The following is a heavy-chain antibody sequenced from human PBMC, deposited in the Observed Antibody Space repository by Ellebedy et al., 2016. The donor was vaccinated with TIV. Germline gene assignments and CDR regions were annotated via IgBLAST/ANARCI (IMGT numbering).Heavy chain of an antibody. CDR3: AREFSYDSFAFDH. J-gene: IGHJ4*02. CDR1: GFKFSDYW. V-gene: IGHV3-7*04. D-gene: IGHD3-22*01. Sequence: GGSLRLSXAASGFKFSDYWTSWVRQPPGKGLEWVANIKQDESEKFFADSMKGRFTISRDNAKSALYLQMNSLKVEDTAIYYCAREFSYDSFAFDHWGQGILVTVSS. CDR2: IKQDESEK.